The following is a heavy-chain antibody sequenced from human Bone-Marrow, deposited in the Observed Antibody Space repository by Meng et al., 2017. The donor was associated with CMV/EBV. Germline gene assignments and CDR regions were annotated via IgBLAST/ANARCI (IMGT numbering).Heavy chain of an antibody. J-gene: IGHJ4*02. CDR2: ISWDGGST. CDR1: GFTFDDYT. Sequence: GESLKISCAASGFTFDDYTMHWVRQAPGKGLEWVSLISWDGGSTYYADSVKGRFTISRDNAKNSLYLQMNSLRAEDTAVYYCARRGDIVVVVAAFDYWGQGTLVTVSS. D-gene: IGHD2-15*01. V-gene: IGHV3-43*01. CDR3: ARRGDIVVVVAAFDY.